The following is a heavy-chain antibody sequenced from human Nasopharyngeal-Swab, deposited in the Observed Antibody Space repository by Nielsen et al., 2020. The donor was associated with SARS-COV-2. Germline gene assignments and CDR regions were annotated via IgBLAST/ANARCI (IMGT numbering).Heavy chain of an antibody. J-gene: IGHJ4*02. D-gene: IGHD6-19*01. CDR3: ARDRGSGAGFDY. CDR1: AYTSIGDY. CDR2: INPNSGGT. Sequence: ASVMASCKASAYTSIGDYMHWVRQPAGQGLEWMGWINPNSGGTNYAQKFQGRVTMTRDTSISTAYMVLSRLRSDDTAVYYCARDRGSGAGFDYWGQGTLVTVYS. V-gene: IGHV1-2*02.